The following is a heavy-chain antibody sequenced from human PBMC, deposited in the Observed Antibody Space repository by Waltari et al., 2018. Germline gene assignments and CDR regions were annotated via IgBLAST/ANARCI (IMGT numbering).Heavy chain of an antibody. Sequence: EVQLVESGGALVQPGGSLELTCEASGFSFTRYWMSWVRQVPGKGVEWVANIKDDERKQNYVDSVRGRFIVSRDNGKNTVSLQMKNLRVEDSAVYYCVRDRAWFGEFLAEYWGQGTLVTVSS. CDR1: GFSFTRYW. CDR2: IKDDERKQ. V-gene: IGHV3-7*01. D-gene: IGHD3-10*01. CDR3: VRDRAWFGEFLAEY. J-gene: IGHJ4*02.